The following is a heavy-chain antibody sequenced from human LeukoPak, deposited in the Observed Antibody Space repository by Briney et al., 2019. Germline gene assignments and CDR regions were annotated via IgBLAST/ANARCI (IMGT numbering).Heavy chain of an antibody. V-gene: IGHV4-30-4*01. CDR2: IYFSGST. J-gene: IGHJ6*02. CDR3: ARHHNWDNYYYYGMDV. CDR1: GGSISSDDYY. D-gene: IGHD1/OR15-1a*01. Sequence: PSQALSLTCTVSGGSISSDDYYWNWIRQPPGKGLEWIGHIYFSGSTYYNPSLESRLTMSLDTSKNQFSLKLTSVTAADTAVYYCARHHNWDNYYYYGMDVWGQGTTVTVSS.